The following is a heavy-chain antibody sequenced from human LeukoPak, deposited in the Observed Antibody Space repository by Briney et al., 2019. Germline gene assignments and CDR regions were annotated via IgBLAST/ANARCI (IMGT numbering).Heavy chain of an antibody. V-gene: IGHV4-61*02. J-gene: IGHJ6*04. D-gene: IGHD2-2*01. Sequence: SQTLSLTCTVSGGSISSGSYYWSWIRQPAGKGLGWIGRIYTSGSTNYNPSLKSRVTMSVDTSKNQFSLKLSSVTAADTAVYYCARDRPLLSMDVWGKGTTVTVSS. CDR3: ARDRPLLSMDV. CDR2: IYTSGST. CDR1: GGSISSGSYY.